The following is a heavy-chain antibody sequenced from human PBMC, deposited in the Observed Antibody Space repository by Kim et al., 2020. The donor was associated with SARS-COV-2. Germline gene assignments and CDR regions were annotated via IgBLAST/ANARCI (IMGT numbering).Heavy chain of an antibody. CDR3: ATSMLYGVITAFDL. J-gene: IGHJ3*01. CDR1: GNTFSSYA. D-gene: IGHD3-16*02. V-gene: IGHV7-4-1*01. CDR2: INTNTGNP. Sequence: ASVKVSCKTSGNTFSSYAMNWVRQAPGQGLEWMGWINTNTGNPTYAQGFTGRFVFSLDISVATTYLHIASLKSEDTAVYYCATSMLYGVITAFDLWGQGTLVTVSS.